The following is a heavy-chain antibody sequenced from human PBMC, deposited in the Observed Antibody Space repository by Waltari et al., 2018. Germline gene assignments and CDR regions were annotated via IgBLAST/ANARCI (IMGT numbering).Heavy chain of an antibody. J-gene: IGHJ4*02. D-gene: IGHD3-22*01. V-gene: IGHV3-21*01. Sequence: EVQLVESGGGLVKPGGSLRLSCAASGFTFSSYSMTWVRQAPGKGLEWVSSISSSSSYIYYADSVKGRFTISRDNAKNSLDLQMNSLRAEDTAVYYCARDLPSVIWDSSGYDYWGQGTLVTVSS. CDR3: ARDLPSVIWDSSGYDY. CDR2: ISSSSSYI. CDR1: GFTFSSYS.